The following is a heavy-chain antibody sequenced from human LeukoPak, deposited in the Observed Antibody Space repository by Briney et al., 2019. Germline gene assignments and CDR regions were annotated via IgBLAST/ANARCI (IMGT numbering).Heavy chain of an antibody. CDR3: ASRGGYSGRNRLSRGWFDP. Sequence: PGRSLTLSCETSGFTFTSYGINWVRQAPGGGLEWVSYISSSSSTIYYADSVKGRFTISRDNAKNSLYLQMNSLRAEDTAVYYCASRGGYSGRNRLSRGWFDPWGQGTLVTVSS. D-gene: IGHD5-12*01. CDR2: ISSSSSTI. CDR1: GFTFTSYG. V-gene: IGHV3-48*01. J-gene: IGHJ5*02.